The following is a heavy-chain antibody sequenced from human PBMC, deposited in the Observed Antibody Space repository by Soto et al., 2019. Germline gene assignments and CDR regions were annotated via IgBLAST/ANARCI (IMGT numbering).Heavy chain of an antibody. D-gene: IGHD1-26*01. CDR1: GGSISSFY. Sequence: SETLSLTCTVSGGSISSFYWSWIRQSPGKGLEWIGSIYDTGRTNYNPSLESRVTISVDRSKNQFSLKLTSVTAADRAVYYCARDRGGTFHLCAQGTLGTVSS. V-gene: IGHV4-59*01. J-gene: IGHJ1*01. CDR2: IYDTGRT. CDR3: ARDRGGTFHL.